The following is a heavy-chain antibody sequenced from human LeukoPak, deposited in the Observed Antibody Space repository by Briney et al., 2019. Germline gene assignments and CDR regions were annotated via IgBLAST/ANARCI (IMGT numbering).Heavy chain of an antibody. CDR1: GFTFSSYA. CDR3: AKAGRTAWLDP. Sequence: PGGSLRLSCAASGFTFSSYAMSWVRQAPEKGLEWVSGITGSGSSTYYADSVKGRFTISRDNSKNTLSLQMNSLRVEDTASYYCAKAGRTAWLDPWGQGTLVTVSS. D-gene: IGHD1-1*01. V-gene: IGHV3-23*01. CDR2: ITGSGSST. J-gene: IGHJ5*02.